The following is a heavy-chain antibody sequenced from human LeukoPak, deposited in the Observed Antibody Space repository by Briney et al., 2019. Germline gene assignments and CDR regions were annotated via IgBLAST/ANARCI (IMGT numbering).Heavy chain of an antibody. CDR1: GGSFSGYY. V-gene: IGHV4-34*01. Sequence: PSETLSLTCAVYGGSFSGYYWSWIRQPPGKGLEWIGEINHSGSTNYNPSLKSRVTISVDTSKNQFSLKLSSVTAADTAVYYCAIQAYDSPRAFDIWGQGTMVTVSS. CDR2: INHSGST. D-gene: IGHD3-3*01. CDR3: AIQAYDSPRAFDI. J-gene: IGHJ3*02.